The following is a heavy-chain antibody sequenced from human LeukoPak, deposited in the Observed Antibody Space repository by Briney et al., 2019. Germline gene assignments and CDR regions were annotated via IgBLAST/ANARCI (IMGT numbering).Heavy chain of an antibody. J-gene: IGHJ4*02. CDR1: GFTFSSYS. CDR2: IYSGGST. D-gene: IGHD6-19*01. CDR3: AKEESSSGWWY. Sequence: GGSLRLSCAASGFTFSSYSMNWVRQAPGKGLEWVSVIYSGGSTYYADSVKGRFTISRDNSKNTLYLQMNSLRAEDTAVYYCAKEESSSGWWYWGQGTLVTVSS. V-gene: IGHV3-NL1*01.